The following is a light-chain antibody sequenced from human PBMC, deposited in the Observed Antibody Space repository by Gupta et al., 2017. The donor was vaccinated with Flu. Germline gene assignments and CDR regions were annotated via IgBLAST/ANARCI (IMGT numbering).Light chain of an antibody. CDR2: DVN. CDR1: NSDVGAYDY. J-gene: IGLJ3*02. Sequence: QSALTQPRSVSGSPGQSVTISCTGSNSDVGAYDYVSWYQQLPGEAPKMVIYDVNKRPSGVPDRFSGSKSGNTASLTISGLRAEDEADYYCCSYGGVPSVLFGGGTTLAV. V-gene: IGLV2-11*01. CDR3: CSYGGVPSVL.